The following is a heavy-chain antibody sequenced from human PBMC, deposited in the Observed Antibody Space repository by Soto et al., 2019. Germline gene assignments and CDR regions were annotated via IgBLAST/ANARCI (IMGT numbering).Heavy chain of an antibody. CDR2: IYWDDDK. D-gene: IGHD2-2*01. CDR3: AHRDSTTYYFDY. J-gene: IGHJ4*02. V-gene: IGHV2-5*02. Sequence: SGPTLVKPTQTLTLTYTFSGFSLSTSGVGVGWIRQPPGKALEWLALIYWDDDKRYSPSLKSRLTIHKDTSKNQVVLTMTNMDPVDTATYYCAHRDSTTYYFDYWGQGTLVTVSS. CDR1: GFSLSTSGVG.